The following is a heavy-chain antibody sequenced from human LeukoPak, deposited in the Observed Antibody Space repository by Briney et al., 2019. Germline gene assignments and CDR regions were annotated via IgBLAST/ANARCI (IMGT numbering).Heavy chain of an antibody. J-gene: IGHJ5*02. CDR1: GFTFSDYY. Sequence: GSLRLSCAASGFTFSDYYMSWIRQPPGKGLEWIGEINHSGSTNYNPSLKSRVTISVDTSKNQFSLKLSSVTAADTAVYYCARSRIRDYIWGSYRHNWFDPWGQGTLVTVSS. V-gene: IGHV4-34*01. CDR2: INHSGST. CDR3: ARSRIRDYIWGSYRHNWFDP. D-gene: IGHD3-16*02.